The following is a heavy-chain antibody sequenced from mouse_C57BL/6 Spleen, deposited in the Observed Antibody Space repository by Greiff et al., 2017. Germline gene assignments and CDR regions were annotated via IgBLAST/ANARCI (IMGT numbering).Heavy chain of an antibody. CDR2: ISYDGSN. V-gene: IGHV3-6*01. Sequence: ESGPGLVKPSQSLSLTCSVTGYSITSGYYWNWIRQFPGNKLEWMGYISYDGSNNYNPSLKNRISITRDTSKNQFFLKLNSVTTEDTATYYCARKAGYYGSIQYYFDYWGQGTTLTVSS. D-gene: IGHD1-1*01. J-gene: IGHJ2*01. CDR1: GYSITSGYY. CDR3: ARKAGYYGSIQYYFDY.